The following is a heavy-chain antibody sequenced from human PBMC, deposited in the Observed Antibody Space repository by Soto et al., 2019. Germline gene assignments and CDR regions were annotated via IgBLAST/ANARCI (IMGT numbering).Heavy chain of an antibody. CDR1: GGSISSGGYS. J-gene: IGHJ5*02. Sequence: SETLSLTCAVSGGSISSGGYSWSWIRQPPGKGLEWIGYIYHSGSTYYNPSLKSRVTISVDRSKNQFSLKLSSVTAADTAVYYCARAVVVAATPGWFDPWGQGTLVTVSS. V-gene: IGHV4-30-2*01. CDR3: ARAVVVAATPGWFDP. CDR2: IYHSGST. D-gene: IGHD2-15*01.